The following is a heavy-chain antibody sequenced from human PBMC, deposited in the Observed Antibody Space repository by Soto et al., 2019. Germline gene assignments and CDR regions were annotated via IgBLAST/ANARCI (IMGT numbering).Heavy chain of an antibody. D-gene: IGHD5-18*01. V-gene: IGHV1-69*13. J-gene: IGHJ4*02. CDR2: IIPIFGTA. Sequence: SVKVSCKASGGTFSSYAISWVRQAPGQGLEWMGGIIPIFGTANYAQKFQGRVTITADESTSTAYMELSSLRSEDTAVYYCAREVHTAMDQYYFDYWGQGTLVTVSS. CDR1: GGTFSSYA. CDR3: AREVHTAMDQYYFDY.